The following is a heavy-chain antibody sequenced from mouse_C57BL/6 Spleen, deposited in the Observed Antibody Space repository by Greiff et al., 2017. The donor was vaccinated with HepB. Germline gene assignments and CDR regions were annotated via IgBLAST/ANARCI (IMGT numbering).Heavy chain of an antibody. CDR2: INPGSGGT. Sequence: QVQLKQSGAELVRPGTSVKVSCKASGYAFTNYLIEWVKQRPGQGLEWIGVINPGSGGTNYNEKFKGKATLTADKSSSTAYMQLSSLTSEDSAVYFCARGYGSGFAYWGQGTLVTVSA. CDR1: GYAFTNYL. D-gene: IGHD1-1*01. J-gene: IGHJ3*01. V-gene: IGHV1-54*01. CDR3: ARGYGSGFAY.